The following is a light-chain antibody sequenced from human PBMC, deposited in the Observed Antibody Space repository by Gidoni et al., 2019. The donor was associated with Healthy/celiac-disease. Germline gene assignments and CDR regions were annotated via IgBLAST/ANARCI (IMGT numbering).Light chain of an antibody. CDR2: KAS. Sequence: DIQMTQSPSTLSASVGDRVTITCRASQSISSWLAWYQQKPGKAPKLLIYKASSLESGVPSRFSGSGSGTEFTLTISSLQPDDFATYYCQQYNSYPSYTFXQXTKLXIK. V-gene: IGKV1-5*03. CDR1: QSISSW. J-gene: IGKJ2*01. CDR3: QQYNSYPSYT.